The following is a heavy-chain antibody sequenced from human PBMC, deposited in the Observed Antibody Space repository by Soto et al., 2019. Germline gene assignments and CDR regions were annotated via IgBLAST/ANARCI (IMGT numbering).Heavy chain of an antibody. J-gene: IGHJ6*02. CDR2: ISVNIGNT. CDR3: ARDRHYYGMDV. Sequence: GASVKVSCKGSGFTFTSDGISWVRQAPGQGLEWMGWISVNIGNTNFAQKFQGRLTMTTDTSTSTAYMELRNLKSDDTAVYYCARDRHYYGMDVWGQGTTVTSP. CDR1: GFTFTSDG. V-gene: IGHV1-18*04.